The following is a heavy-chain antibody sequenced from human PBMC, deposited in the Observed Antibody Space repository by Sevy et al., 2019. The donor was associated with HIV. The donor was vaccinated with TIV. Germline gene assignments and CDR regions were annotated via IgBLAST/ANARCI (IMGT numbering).Heavy chain of an antibody. Sequence: GGSLRLSCVASGFAFYDYSMSWIRQAPGKGLEWVATLSFGCGKINYADSVKGRFTISRDNSKNSFYLQMDNLRVEETALYYCAREGFTRPHDYWGQGTRVTVSS. D-gene: IGHD3-10*01. J-gene: IGHJ4*02. CDR3: AREGFTRPHDY. V-gene: IGHV3-23*01. CDR1: GFAFYDYS. CDR2: LSFGCGKI.